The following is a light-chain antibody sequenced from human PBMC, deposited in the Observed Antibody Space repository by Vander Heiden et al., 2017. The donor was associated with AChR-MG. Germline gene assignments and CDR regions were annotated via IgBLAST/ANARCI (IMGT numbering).Light chain of an antibody. Sequence: EIVSTQSPGTLSLSPGERATLSCRASQSVSSSYLAWYQQKPGQAPRLLIYGASSRATGIPDRFSASGSGTDFTLTISRLEPEDFAVYYCQQYGSSYTFGQGTKLEIK. V-gene: IGKV3-20*01. CDR2: GAS. CDR3: QQYGSSYT. J-gene: IGKJ2*01. CDR1: QSVSSSY.